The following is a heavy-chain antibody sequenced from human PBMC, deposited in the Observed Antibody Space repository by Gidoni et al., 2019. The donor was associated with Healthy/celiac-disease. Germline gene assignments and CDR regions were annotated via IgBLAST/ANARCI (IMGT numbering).Heavy chain of an antibody. V-gene: IGHV3-30*18. J-gene: IGHJ4*02. CDR3: AKTPGYSYGTHFDY. D-gene: IGHD5-18*01. CDR2: ISYDGSNK. CDR1: GFTFSSYG. Sequence: QVQLVESGGGVVQPGRSRRLSCAASGFTFSSYGMHWVRQAPGKGLEWVAVISYDGSNKYYADSVKGRFTISRDNSKNTLYLQMNSLRAEDTAVYYCAKTPGYSYGTHFDYWGQGTLVTVSS.